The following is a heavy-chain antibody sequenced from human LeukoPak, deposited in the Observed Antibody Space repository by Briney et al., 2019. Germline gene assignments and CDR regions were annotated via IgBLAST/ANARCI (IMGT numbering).Heavy chain of an antibody. Sequence: SETLSLTCTVSGGSISSYSWSWIRQPPGKGLEWIGYIYTGGSTNYNPPLKSRVTISVDTSKNQFSLKLSSVTAADTAVYYCARRLLDSSLSRRTFYFSYYMDVWGKGTTVTVSS. CDR2: IYTGGST. V-gene: IGHV4-4*09. D-gene: IGHD6-6*01. J-gene: IGHJ6*03. CDR1: GGSISSYS. CDR3: ARRLLDSSLSRRTFYFSYYMDV.